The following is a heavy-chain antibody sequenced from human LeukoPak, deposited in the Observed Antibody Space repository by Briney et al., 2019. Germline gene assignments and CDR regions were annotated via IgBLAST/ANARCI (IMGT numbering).Heavy chain of an antibody. CDR1: GFSFNSYS. D-gene: IGHD6-13*01. Sequence: PGGSLRLSCVASGFSFNSYSMNWVRQAPGMGLEWVPSISSSSTYIYYADSVKGRFTISRDNAKNSLYLQMNGLRAEDTAVYFCARVWSPPYTSSWPDYFDYWGQGDLVTVSS. J-gene: IGHJ4*02. CDR2: ISSSSTYI. V-gene: IGHV3-21*01. CDR3: ARVWSPPYTSSWPDYFDY.